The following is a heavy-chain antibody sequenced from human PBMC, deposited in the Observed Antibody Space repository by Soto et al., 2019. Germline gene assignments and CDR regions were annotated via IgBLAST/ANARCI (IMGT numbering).Heavy chain of an antibody. V-gene: IGHV4-59*01. D-gene: IGHD3-10*01. CDR2: IYYSGST. CDR3: ARRLYHGSGSYYNVWFDP. CDR1: GGSISSYY. J-gene: IGHJ5*02. Sequence: QVQLQESGPGLVKPSETLSLTCTVSGGSISSYYWSWIRQPPGKGLEWIGYIYYSGSTNYHPSLKSRVTISVDTSMNQFSLKLSSVTAADTAVYYCARRLYHGSGSYYNVWFDPWGQGTLVTVSS.